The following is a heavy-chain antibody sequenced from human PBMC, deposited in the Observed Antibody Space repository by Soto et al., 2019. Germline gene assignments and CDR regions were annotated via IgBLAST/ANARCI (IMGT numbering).Heavy chain of an antibody. D-gene: IGHD6-19*01. CDR1: GGSISSGGYY. V-gene: IGHV4-31*03. J-gene: IGHJ6*02. Sequence: SETLSLTCTVSGGSISSGGYYWSWIRQHPGKGLEWIGYIYYSGSTYYNPSLKSRVTISVDTSKNQFSLKLSSVTAADTAVYYCAREARGAVADTTYYYYGMDVWGQGTTVTVSS. CDR3: AREARGAVADTTYYYYGMDV. CDR2: IYYSGST.